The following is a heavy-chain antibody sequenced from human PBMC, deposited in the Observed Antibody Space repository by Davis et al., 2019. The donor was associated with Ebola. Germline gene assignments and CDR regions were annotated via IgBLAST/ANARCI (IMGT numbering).Heavy chain of an antibody. CDR1: GYTFTSYG. CDR3: ARGPGYGYGSWFDP. D-gene: IGHD5-18*01. J-gene: IGHJ5*02. Sequence: SVKVSCKASGYTFTSYGISWVRQAPGQGLEWMGRIIPILGIANYAQKFQGRVTITADKSTSTAYMELSSLRSEDTAVYYCARGPGYGYGSWFDPWGQGTLVTVSS. CDR2: IIPILGIA. V-gene: IGHV1-69*04.